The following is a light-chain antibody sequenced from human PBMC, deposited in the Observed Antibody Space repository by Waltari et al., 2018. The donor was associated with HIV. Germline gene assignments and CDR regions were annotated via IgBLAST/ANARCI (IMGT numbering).Light chain of an antibody. CDR1: SGGIASNY. J-gene: IGLJ2*01. CDR3: QSYDNNNVI. Sequence: FMLTQPHSVSESPGKPVTISCTRNSGGIASNYVQWYQQRPGSAPTTVIYEHNQRPSGVSDRFSGAIDTSSNSASLTISGLKTEDEADYYCQSYDNNNVIFGGGTNLTVL. V-gene: IGLV6-57*03. CDR2: EHN.